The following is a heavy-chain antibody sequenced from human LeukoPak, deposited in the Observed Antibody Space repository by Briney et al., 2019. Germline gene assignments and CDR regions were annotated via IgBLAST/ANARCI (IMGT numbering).Heavy chain of an antibody. D-gene: IGHD6-13*01. CDR2: INPNSGGT. CDR1: GYTFTSYG. Sequence: ASVKVSCKASGYTFTSYGISWVRQAPGQGLEWMGWINPNSGGTNYAQKFQGRVTMTRDTSISTAYMELSRLRSDDTAVYYCARDYYSSSWYEEWFISRGFDPWGQGTLVTVSS. CDR3: ARDYYSSSWYEEWFISRGFDP. V-gene: IGHV1-2*02. J-gene: IGHJ5*02.